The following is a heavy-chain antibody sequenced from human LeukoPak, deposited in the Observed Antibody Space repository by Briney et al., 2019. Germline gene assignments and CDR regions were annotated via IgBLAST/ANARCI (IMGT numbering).Heavy chain of an antibody. J-gene: IGHJ4*02. D-gene: IGHD2-21*02. CDR2: IYYSGTT. V-gene: IGHV4-59*01. CDR3: AALGDCGGDCYSDH. CDR1: GDSIKNYY. Sequence: SETLSLTCSVSGDSIKNYYWNWIRQPPGKGLEWIGFIYYSGTTNSNPSLKSRVTMSVDTSKSQFSLNLTSVTAADTAVYYCAALGDCGGDCYSDHWGQGTLVTVSS.